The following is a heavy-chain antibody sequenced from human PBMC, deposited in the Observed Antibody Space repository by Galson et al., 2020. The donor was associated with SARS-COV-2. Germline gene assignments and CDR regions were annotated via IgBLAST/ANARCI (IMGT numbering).Heavy chain of an antibody. CDR3: ASRGYDILTGYYKYFQH. D-gene: IGHD3-9*01. Sequence: SETLSLTCAVSGYSISSGYYWGWLRQPPGKGLEWIGSIYHSGSTYYNPSLKSRVTISVDTSKNQFSLKLSSVTAADTAVYYCASRGYDILTGYYKYFQHWGQGTLVTVSS. V-gene: IGHV4-38-2*01. CDR2: IYHSGST. J-gene: IGHJ1*01. CDR1: GYSISSGYY.